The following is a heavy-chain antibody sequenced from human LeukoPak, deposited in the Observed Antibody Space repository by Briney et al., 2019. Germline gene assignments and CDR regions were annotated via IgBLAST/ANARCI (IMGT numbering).Heavy chain of an antibody. CDR1: GGSFSGYY. J-gene: IGHJ5*02. CDR2: INHSGST. Sequence: SETLCLTCAVYGGSFSGYYWSWVRQPPGKGLEWIGEINHSGSTNYDPYLKSRVTISVDTSKNQFSLKLSSVTAADTAVYYCAREYSSGWYHWFDPWGQGTLVTVSS. CDR3: AREYSSGWYHWFDP. D-gene: IGHD6-19*01. V-gene: IGHV4-34*01.